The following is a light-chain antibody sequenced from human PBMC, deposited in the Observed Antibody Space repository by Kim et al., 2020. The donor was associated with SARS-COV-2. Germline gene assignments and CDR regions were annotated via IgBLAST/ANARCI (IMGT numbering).Light chain of an antibody. CDR1: SSNVGPGYD. CDR3: QSYDSSLSGWV. V-gene: IGLV1-40*01. Sequence: RVTIACTEGSSNVGPGYDVHWYQQHPGTAPKLLMYGNSNRPSGVPERFSGSKSGTSASLAITGLQAEDEADYYCQSYDSSLSGWVFGGGTKLTVL. J-gene: IGLJ3*02. CDR2: GNS.